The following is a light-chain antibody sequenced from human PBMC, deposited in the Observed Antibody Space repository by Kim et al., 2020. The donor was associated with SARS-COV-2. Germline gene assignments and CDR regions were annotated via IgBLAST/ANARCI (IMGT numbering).Light chain of an antibody. Sequence: QSALTQPASVSGSPGQSITISCTGTTSDIGTYNLVSWYQQHPGKAPKLLIYEAIKRPSGISNRFSDSKSGNTASLTISGLQAEDESDYYCCSYAGNYIVIFGGGTQLTVL. CDR3: CSYAGNYIVI. J-gene: IGLJ2*01. V-gene: IGLV2-23*01. CDR1: TSDIGTYNL. CDR2: EAI.